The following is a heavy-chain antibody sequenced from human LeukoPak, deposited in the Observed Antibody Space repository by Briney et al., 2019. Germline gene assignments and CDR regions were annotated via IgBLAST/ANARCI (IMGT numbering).Heavy chain of an antibody. D-gene: IGHD3-22*01. J-gene: IGHJ4*02. CDR2: INHSGST. CDR3: ARRRRGNYYDSSGYYPH. Sequence: SETLSLTCAVYGGSFSGYYWSWIRQPPGKGLEWIGEINHSGSTNYNPSLKSRVAISVDTSKNQFSLKLSSVTAADTAVYYCARRRRGNYYDSSGYYPHWGQGTVLTVSS. CDR1: GGSFSGYY. V-gene: IGHV4-34*01.